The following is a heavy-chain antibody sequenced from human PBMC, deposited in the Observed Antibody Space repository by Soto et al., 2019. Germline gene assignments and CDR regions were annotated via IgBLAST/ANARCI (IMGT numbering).Heavy chain of an antibody. V-gene: IGHV4-59*01. CDR1: GGSISSYY. CDR3: ARVGYYYDSSGYYQGGGFFDY. CDR2: ICYSGST. J-gene: IGHJ4*02. D-gene: IGHD3-22*01. Sequence: QVQLQESGPGLVKPSETLSLTCTVSGGSISSYYWSWIRQPPGKGLEWIGYICYSGSTNYNPSLKTRATISVDTSTNQFSLKLSSVTAADTAVDYCARVGYYYDSSGYYQGGGFFDYWGQGTLVTVSS.